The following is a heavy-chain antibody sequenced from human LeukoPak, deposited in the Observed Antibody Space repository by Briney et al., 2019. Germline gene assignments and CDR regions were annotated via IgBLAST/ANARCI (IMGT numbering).Heavy chain of an antibody. CDR2: ISYDGSNK. J-gene: IGHJ4*02. V-gene: IGHV3-30-3*01. CDR1: GFTFSNAW. CDR3: ARVRDIVVVVAAPDYYFDY. Sequence: GGSLRLSCAASGFTFSNAWMTWVRQAPGKGLEWVAVISYDGSNKYYADSVKGRFTISRDNSKNTLYLQMNSLRAEDTAVYYCARVRDIVVVVAAPDYYFDYWGQGTLVTVSS. D-gene: IGHD2-15*01.